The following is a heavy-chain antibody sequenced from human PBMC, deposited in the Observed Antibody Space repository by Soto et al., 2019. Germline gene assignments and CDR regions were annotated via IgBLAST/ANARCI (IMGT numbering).Heavy chain of an antibody. V-gene: IGHV3-7*01. CDR1: GFTFSSYW. Sequence: LRLSCAASGFTFSSYWMSWVRQAPGKGLEWVANIKQDGSEKYYVDSVKGRFTISRDNAKNSLYLQMNSLRAEDTAVYYCARVKGSAAPYYFDYWGQGTLVTVS. J-gene: IGHJ4*02. CDR3: ARVKGSAAPYYFDY. D-gene: IGHD2-15*01. CDR2: IKQDGSEK.